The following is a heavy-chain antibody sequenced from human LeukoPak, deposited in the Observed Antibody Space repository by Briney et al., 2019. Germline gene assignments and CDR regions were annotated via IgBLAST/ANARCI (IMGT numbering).Heavy chain of an antibody. Sequence: QPGWPRRLSCAASGFTFSSYVMRWVRQAGGRGVGGVAFIRYDGSNKYYADSVKGRFTISRDNSKTTLYLQMNSLRAEDTAVYYCAKRIGYSSSWEADYWGQGTLVTVSS. CDR2: IRYDGSNK. J-gene: IGHJ4*02. CDR3: AKRIGYSSSWEADY. D-gene: IGHD6-13*01. CDR1: GFTFSSYV. V-gene: IGHV3-30*02.